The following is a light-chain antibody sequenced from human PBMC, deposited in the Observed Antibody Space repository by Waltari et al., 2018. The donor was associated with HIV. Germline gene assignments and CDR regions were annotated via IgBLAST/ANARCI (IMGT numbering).Light chain of an antibody. CDR1: SRDIGTYNL. V-gene: IGLV2-23*02. CDR3: CSYAGSSKL. Sequence: QSALTQSASVSGSPGQSITISCTGTSRDIGTYNLVPWYQQHPGKAPKLMIYEVTKRPSGVSNRFSGSKSGNTASLTISGLQADDEADYYCCSYAGSSKLFGGGTKLTVL. CDR2: EVT. J-gene: IGLJ2*01.